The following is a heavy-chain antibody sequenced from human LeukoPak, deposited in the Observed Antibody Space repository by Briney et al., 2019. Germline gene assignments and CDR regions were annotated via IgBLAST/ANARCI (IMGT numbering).Heavy chain of an antibody. CDR3: ARGLFHDFWSGYYH. Sequence: ASVKVPCKASGYTFTSYDIKWVRQATGQGLEWMGWMNPNSGNTGYAQKFQGRVTMTRNTSISTAYMELSSLRSEDTAVYYCARGLFHDFWSGYYHWGQGTLVTVSS. J-gene: IGHJ5*02. CDR2: MNPNSGNT. D-gene: IGHD3-3*01. V-gene: IGHV1-8*01. CDR1: GYTFTSYD.